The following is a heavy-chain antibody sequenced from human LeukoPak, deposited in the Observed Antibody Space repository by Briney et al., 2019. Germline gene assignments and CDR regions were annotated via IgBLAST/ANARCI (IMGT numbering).Heavy chain of an antibody. V-gene: IGHV3-23*01. CDR3: AKAKGAVGYYYGMDV. CDR1: GFTFSSYS. Sequence: GGSLRLSCAASGFTFSSYSMNWVRQAPGKALEWVSAISGSGGSTYYADSVKGRFTISRDNSKNTLYLQMNSLRAEDTAVYYCAKAKGAVGYYYGMDVWGQGTTVTVSS. J-gene: IGHJ6*02. CDR2: ISGSGGST. D-gene: IGHD1-26*01.